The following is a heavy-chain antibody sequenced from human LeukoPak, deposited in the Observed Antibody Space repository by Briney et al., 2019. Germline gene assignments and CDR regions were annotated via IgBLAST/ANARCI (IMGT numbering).Heavy chain of an antibody. CDR2: IYDSGST. CDR3: ARVRWLNAYYHYYYMDV. D-gene: IGHD3-22*01. Sequence: SETLSLTCTVSGGSIKSYYWSWVRQPPGKGLEWSGHIYDSGSTNYNPSLKSRVTISLDAAKDQFSLRLSSVTAADTALYYCARVRWLNAYYHYYYMDVWGKGTTVTVSS. J-gene: IGHJ6*03. V-gene: IGHV4-59*01. CDR1: GGSIKSYY.